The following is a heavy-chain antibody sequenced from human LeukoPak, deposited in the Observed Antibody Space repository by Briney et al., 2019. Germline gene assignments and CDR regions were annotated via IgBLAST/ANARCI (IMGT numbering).Heavy chain of an antibody. V-gene: IGHV4-59*12. CDR3: ARARPYSYGYYFDY. D-gene: IGHD5-18*01. CDR2: IYYSGST. J-gene: IGHJ4*02. CDR1: GGSISSYY. Sequence: PSETLSLTCTVSGGSISSYYWSWIRQPPGKGLEWIGYIYYSGSTNYNPSLKSRVTISVDTSKNQFSLKLSSVTAADTAVYYCARARPYSYGYYFDYWGQGTLVTVSS.